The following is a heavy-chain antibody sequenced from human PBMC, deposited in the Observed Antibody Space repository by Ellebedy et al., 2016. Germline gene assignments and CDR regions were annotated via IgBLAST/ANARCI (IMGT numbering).Heavy chain of an antibody. V-gene: IGHV3-15*01. Sequence: GESLKISXAASGFFFSNAWMTWVRQAPGKGLEWVGRIKSKPAGGTTDYAAPVKDRFMISRDDSKNTVYLQMRGLKTEDTAVYYCATEDANCGGDCSNHWGQGTLVIVSS. CDR1: GFFFSNAW. D-gene: IGHD2-21*02. J-gene: IGHJ5*02. CDR3: ATEDANCGGDCSNH. CDR2: IKSKPAGGTT.